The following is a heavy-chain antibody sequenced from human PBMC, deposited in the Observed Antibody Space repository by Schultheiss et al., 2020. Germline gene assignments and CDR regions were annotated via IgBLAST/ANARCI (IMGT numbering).Heavy chain of an antibody. CDR2: ISYDGSNK. J-gene: IGHJ6*02. CDR1: GFTFSSYA. V-gene: IGHV3-30-3*01. Sequence: GGSLRLSCAASGFTFSSYAMHWVRQAPGKGLEWVAVISYDGSNKYYADSVKGRFTISRDNSQNTLYLQMNSLRVEDTAVYYCAKDRTSSWYYYYGLDVWGQGTTVTVSS. D-gene: IGHD2-2*01. CDR3: AKDRTSSWYYYYGLDV.